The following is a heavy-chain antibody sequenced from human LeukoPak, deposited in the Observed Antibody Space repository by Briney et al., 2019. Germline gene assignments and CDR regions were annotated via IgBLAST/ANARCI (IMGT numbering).Heavy chain of an antibody. CDR3: ARDDHYYYYMDV. CDR2: IIPIFGTA. CDR1: GYTFTSHT. Sequence: ASVKVSCKASGYTFTSHTMNWVRQAPGQGLEWMGGIIPIFGTANYAQKFQGRVTITADKSTSTAYMELSSLRSEDTAVYYCARDDHYYYYMDVWGKGTTVTVSS. J-gene: IGHJ6*03. V-gene: IGHV1-69*06.